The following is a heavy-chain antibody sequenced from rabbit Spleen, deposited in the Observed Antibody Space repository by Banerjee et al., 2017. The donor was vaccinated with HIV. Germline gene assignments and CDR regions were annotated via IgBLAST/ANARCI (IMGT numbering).Heavy chain of an antibody. CDR2: INAVTGKA. CDR3: ARDTGTSFSSYGMDL. V-gene: IGHV1S40*01. D-gene: IGHD7-1*01. CDR1: GFSFSNSYY. J-gene: IGHJ6*01. Sequence: QSLEESGGDRVKPGASLTLTCTASGFSFSNSYYMCWVRQAPGKGLEWIACINAVTGKAVYASWAKGRFTFSKTSSTTVTLQMTSLTVADTATYFCARDTGTSFSSYGMDLWGQGTLVTVS.